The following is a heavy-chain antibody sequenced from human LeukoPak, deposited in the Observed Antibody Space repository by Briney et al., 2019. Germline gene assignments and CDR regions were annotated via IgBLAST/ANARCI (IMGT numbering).Heavy chain of an antibody. V-gene: IGHV4-30-4*01. CDR3: AREVMGVCDY. J-gene: IGHJ4*02. Sequence: SQTLSLTCTVSGGSISSGDYYWSWIRQPPGKGLEWIGEINHSGSTNYNPSLKSRVTISVDTSKNQFSLKLSSVTAADTAVYYCAREVMGVCDYWGQGTLVTVSS. D-gene: IGHD1-26*01. CDR2: INHSGST. CDR1: GGSISSGDYY.